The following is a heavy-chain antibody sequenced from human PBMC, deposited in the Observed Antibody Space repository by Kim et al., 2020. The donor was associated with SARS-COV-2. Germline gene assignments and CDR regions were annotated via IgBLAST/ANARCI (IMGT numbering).Heavy chain of an antibody. D-gene: IGHD3-3*01. J-gene: IGHJ3*02. CDR1: GFTFSSYW. CDR2: IKQDGSEK. Sequence: GGSLRLSCAASGFTFSSYWMSWVRQAPGKGLEWVANIKQDGSEKYYVDSVKGRFTISRDNAKNSLYLQMNSLRAEDTAVYYCARDSTGSIFEVVIIPDAFDIWGQGTMVTVSS. CDR3: ARDSTGSIFEVVIIPDAFDI. V-gene: IGHV3-7*01.